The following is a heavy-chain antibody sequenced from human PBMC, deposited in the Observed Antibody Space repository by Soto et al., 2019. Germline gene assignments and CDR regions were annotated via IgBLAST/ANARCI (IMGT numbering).Heavy chain of an antibody. V-gene: IGHV3-53*01. CDR2: IYSGGST. J-gene: IGHJ6*02. CDR1: GFTVSSND. Sequence: GGSLRLSCAASGFTVSSNDMGWVRQAPGKGLEWVSVIYSGGSTYYADSVKGRFTISRDNSKNTLYLQMNSLRAEDTAVYYCARPKKDWVTGTIYYHYGMDVWGQGTTVTVSS. D-gene: IGHD1-1*01. CDR3: ARPKKDWVTGTIYYHYGMDV.